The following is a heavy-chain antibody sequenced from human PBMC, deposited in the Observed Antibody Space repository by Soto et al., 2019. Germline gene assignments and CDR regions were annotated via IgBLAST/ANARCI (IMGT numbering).Heavy chain of an antibody. CDR2: IDPSDSYT. J-gene: IGHJ4*02. CDR1: GYSFTSYW. D-gene: IGHD3-22*01. V-gene: IGHV5-10-1*01. CDR3: AIFTYYYDSSGYYPRDY. Sequence: GESLKISCKGSGYSFTSYWISWVRQMPGKGLEWMGRIDPSDSYTNYSPSFQGHVTISADKSISTAYLQWSSLRASDTAMYYCAIFTYYYDSSGYYPRDYWGQGTLVT.